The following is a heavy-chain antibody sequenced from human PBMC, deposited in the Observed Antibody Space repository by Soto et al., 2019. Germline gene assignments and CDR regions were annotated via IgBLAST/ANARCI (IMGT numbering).Heavy chain of an antibody. CDR3: AQVPRYTVTPPDDY. Sequence: QVQLVESGGGVVQPGRSLRLSCVASGFTFGSYGMLWVRQAPGKGLEWVAVISYDGTNKYYTDSVKGRFTISRDNFKNTLFLQMNSLTAEDTAVYYCAQVPRYTVTPPDDYWGQGTLVTVSS. D-gene: IGHD4-17*01. J-gene: IGHJ4*02. V-gene: IGHV3-30*18. CDR2: ISYDGTNK. CDR1: GFTFGSYG.